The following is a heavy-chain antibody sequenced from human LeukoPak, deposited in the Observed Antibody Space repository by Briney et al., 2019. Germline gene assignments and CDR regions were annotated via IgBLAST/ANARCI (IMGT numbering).Heavy chain of an antibody. CDR2: INPNSGGA. CDR3: ARGSSPNWFDP. J-gene: IGHJ5*02. D-gene: IGHD6-13*01. CDR1: GYTFNGYY. V-gene: IGHV1-2*02. Sequence: GASVKVSCRASGYTFNGYYMHWVRQAPGQGLEWMGWINPNSGGANYAQKFQGRVTMTRDTSISAAYMELSRLRSDDTAVYYCARGSSPNWFDPWGQGTLVTVSS.